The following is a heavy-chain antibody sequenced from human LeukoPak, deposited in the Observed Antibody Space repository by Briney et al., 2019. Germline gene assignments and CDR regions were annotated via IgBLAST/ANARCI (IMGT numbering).Heavy chain of an antibody. CDR2: INPNSGGT. CDR3: ARDSCSGGSCWGWFDP. V-gene: IGHV1-2*02. CDR1: GYTFTGYY. D-gene: IGHD2-15*01. J-gene: IGHJ5*02. Sequence: ASVKVSCKASGYTFTGYYMHWVRQAPGQGLEWMGWINPNSGGTNYAQKFQGRVTMTRDTSISTAYMELSRLRSDDTAVYYCARDSCSGGSCWGWFDPWGQGTLVTVSS.